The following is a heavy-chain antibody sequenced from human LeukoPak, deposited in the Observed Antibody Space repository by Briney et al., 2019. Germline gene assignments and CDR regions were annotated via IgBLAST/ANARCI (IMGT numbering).Heavy chain of an antibody. Sequence: SETLSLTCTVSGGSISNYYWSWIRQPPGKGLEWIGYISYSGSTNYNPSLRSRVTISVDTSKNQFSLKLSSVTAADTAVYYCARVRIRFLEWLSPKYFDYWGQGTLVTVSS. J-gene: IGHJ4*02. CDR2: ISYSGST. CDR3: ARVRIRFLEWLSPKYFDY. CDR1: GGSISNYY. D-gene: IGHD3-3*01. V-gene: IGHV4-59*01.